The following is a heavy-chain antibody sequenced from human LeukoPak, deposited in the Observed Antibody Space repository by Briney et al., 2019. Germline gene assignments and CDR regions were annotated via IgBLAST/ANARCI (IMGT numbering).Heavy chain of an antibody. V-gene: IGHV3-30-3*01. J-gene: IGHJ4*02. CDR3: ARGTDYYGSGTYSYFDY. CDR2: ISYDGTNE. CDR1: GFTFSSYT. D-gene: IGHD3-10*01. Sequence: PGRSLRLSCAASGFTFSSYTMHWVRQDPGKGLEWVAVISYDGTNEYYAHSVKGRCTISRDNSKNTLYLQMNSLRPEDTAVYSCARGTDYYGSGTYSYFDYWGQGTLVTVSS.